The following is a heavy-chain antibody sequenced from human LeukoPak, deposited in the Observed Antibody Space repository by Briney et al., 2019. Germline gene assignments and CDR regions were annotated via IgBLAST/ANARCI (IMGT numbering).Heavy chain of an antibody. V-gene: IGHV3-7*03. J-gene: IGHJ5*02. CDR2: IKQDGSEK. CDR3: ARDYLPHYIAAGDYNWFDP. D-gene: IGHD6-13*01. CDR1: GFTLSSYW. Sequence: PGGSLRLSCAASGFTLSSYWMSWVRQAPEKGLEWVANIKQDGSEKYYVDSVKGRFTISRDNAKNSLYLQMNSLRAEDTAVYYCARDYLPHYIAAGDYNWFDPWGQGTLVTVSS.